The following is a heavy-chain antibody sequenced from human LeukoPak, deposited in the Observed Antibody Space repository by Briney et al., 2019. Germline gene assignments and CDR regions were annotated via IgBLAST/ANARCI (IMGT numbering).Heavy chain of an antibody. CDR1: GGSFGNYY. CDR2: IYTSGST. J-gene: IGHJ6*03. V-gene: IGHV4-4*07. D-gene: IGHD3-10*01. Sequence: KASETLSLTCTVPGGSFGNYYWSWIRQPAGKGLEWIGHIYTSGSTGYHPSLKSRFTISVKTSKKQFSLYLSSVAAADTVVYYCARGRFGDYCLDVWGKGTTVTVSS. CDR3: ARGRFGDYCLDV.